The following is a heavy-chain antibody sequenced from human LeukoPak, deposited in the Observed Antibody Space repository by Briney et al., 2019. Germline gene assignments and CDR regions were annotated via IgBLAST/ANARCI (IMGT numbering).Heavy chain of an antibody. J-gene: IGHJ4*02. V-gene: IGHV3-21*01. CDR2: ISSSSSYI. D-gene: IGHD2-2*01. Sequence: GGSLRLSCAASGFTFSSYWMSWVRQAPGKGLEWVSSISSSSSYIYYADSVKGRFTISRDNAKNSLYLQMNSLRAEDTAVYYCARGRYCSSASCYPAIDYWGQGTLVTVSS. CDR1: GFTFSSYW. CDR3: ARGRYCSSASCYPAIDY.